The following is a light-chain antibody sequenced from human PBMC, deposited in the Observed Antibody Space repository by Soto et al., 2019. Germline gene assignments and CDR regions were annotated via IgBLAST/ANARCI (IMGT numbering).Light chain of an antibody. Sequence: QSALTQPASVSGSPGQSITISCTGTSSDVGGYNYVSWYQQHPGKAPKLMIYEVSNRPSGVSNRFSGSKSGNTASLTISGLQAEDEADYYCSSYTCSRTLVFGGGTKLTVL. CDR1: SSDVGGYNY. CDR2: EVS. CDR3: SSYTCSRTLV. J-gene: IGLJ2*01. V-gene: IGLV2-14*01.